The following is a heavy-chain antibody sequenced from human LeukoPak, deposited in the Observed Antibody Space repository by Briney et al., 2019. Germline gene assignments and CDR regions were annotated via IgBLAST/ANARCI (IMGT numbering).Heavy chain of an antibody. Sequence: SQTLCLTXTVSGGSISSGDYYWSWIRQPPGKGLEWIGYIYYSGSTYYNPSLKSRVTISVDTSKNQFSLKLSSVTAADTAVYYCAREGRIAVAGLFDYWGQGTLVTVSS. CDR3: AREGRIAVAGLFDY. V-gene: IGHV4-30-4*08. J-gene: IGHJ4*02. CDR1: GGSISSGDYY. D-gene: IGHD6-19*01. CDR2: IYYSGST.